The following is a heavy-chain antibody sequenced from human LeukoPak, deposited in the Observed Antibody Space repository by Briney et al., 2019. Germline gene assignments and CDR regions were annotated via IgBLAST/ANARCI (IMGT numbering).Heavy chain of an antibody. J-gene: IGHJ4*02. CDR2: IRYDGSNK. Sequence: GSLRLSCAASGFTFSSYGMHWVRQAPGKGLEWVAFIRYDGSNKYYADSVKGRFTISRDNSKNTLYLQMNSLRAEDTAVYYCAKERYGDYGSYDYWGQGTLVTVSS. CDR3: AKERYGDYGSYDY. V-gene: IGHV3-30*02. CDR1: GFTFSSYG. D-gene: IGHD4-17*01.